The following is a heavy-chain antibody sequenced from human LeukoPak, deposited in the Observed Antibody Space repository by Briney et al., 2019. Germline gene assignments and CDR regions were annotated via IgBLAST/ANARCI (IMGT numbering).Heavy chain of an antibody. CDR2: IYYSGST. CDR3: ARVTGYTIEDYFDY. V-gene: IGHV4-59*01. D-gene: IGHD3-9*01. J-gene: IGHJ4*02. CDR1: GGSISRYY. Sequence: SETLSLTCSVSGGSISRYYWSWIRQPPGKGLEGSGYIYYSGSTNYNPSLKSRVTISVKTSKNQYSLKLRSVTAADTAVYYCARVTGYTIEDYFDYWGQGTLVTVSS.